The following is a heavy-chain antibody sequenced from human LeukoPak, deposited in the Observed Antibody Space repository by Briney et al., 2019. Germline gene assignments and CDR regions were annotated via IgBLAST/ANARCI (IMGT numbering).Heavy chain of an antibody. CDR3: ARAPFEYYDFWSGYHNPHFDY. CDR2: IYYSGST. Sequence: PSETLSLTCTVSGGSISSSSYYWGWIRQPPGKGLEWIGSIYYSGSTYYNPSLKSRVTISVDTSKNQFSLKLSSVTAADTAVYYCARAPFEYYDFWSGYHNPHFDYWGQGTLVTVSS. CDR1: GGSISSSSYY. V-gene: IGHV4-39*07. D-gene: IGHD3-3*01. J-gene: IGHJ4*02.